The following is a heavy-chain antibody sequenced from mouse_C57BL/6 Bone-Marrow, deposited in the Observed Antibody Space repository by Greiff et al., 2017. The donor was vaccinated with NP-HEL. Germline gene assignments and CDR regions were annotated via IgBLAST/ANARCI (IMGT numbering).Heavy chain of an antibody. D-gene: IGHD2-2*01. CDR2: IYPGDGDT. J-gene: IGHJ1*03. CDR1: GYAFSSSW. Sequence: VQLQQSGPELVKPGASVKISCKASGYAFSSSWMNWVKQRPGKGLEWIGRIYPGDGDTNYNGKFKGKATLTADKSSSTAYMQLSSLTSEDSAVYFCAREGGLLWLRHWYFDVWGTGTTVTVSS. CDR3: AREGGLLWLRHWYFDV. V-gene: IGHV1-82*01.